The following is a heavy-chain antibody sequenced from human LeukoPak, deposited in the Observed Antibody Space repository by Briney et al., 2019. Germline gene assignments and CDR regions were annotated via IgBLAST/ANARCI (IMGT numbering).Heavy chain of an antibody. Sequence: SETLSLTCTVSLDSTTSNFWSWVRQPPGKGLEWIGEIHRSGSPNYNPSLQSRVTISIDRSRNQIALELSSVTAADTAVYFCARAGYSSGWPTNWGQGTLVTVSS. D-gene: IGHD6-19*01. CDR2: IHRSGSP. CDR1: LDSTTSNF. CDR3: ARAGYSSGWPTN. J-gene: IGHJ4*02. V-gene: IGHV4-4*02.